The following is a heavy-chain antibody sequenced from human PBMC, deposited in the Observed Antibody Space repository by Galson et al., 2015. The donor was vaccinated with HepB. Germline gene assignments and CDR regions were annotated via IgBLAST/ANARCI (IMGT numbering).Heavy chain of an antibody. J-gene: IGHJ6*02. D-gene: IGHD5-18*01. Sequence: SVKVSCKASGYDFSDFYIHWVRQAPGQGLEWMGWINPNSGDTRYADKFQGGVTMTRDTSITTAYLELRRLKSDDTAVYYCATALRGNNYGRDYHGMDVWGQGTTVTVSS. V-gene: IGHV1-2*02. CDR3: ATALRGNNYGRDYHGMDV. CDR2: INPNSGDT. CDR1: GYDFSDFY.